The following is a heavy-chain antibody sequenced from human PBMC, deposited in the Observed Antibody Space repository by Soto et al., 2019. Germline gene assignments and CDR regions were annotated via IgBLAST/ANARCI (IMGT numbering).Heavy chain of an antibody. D-gene: IGHD3-10*01. V-gene: IGHV4-39*01. CDR1: GGSISSSSYY. J-gene: IGHJ4*02. CDR2: IYYSGST. CDR3: GRRRVVRGGYFVY. Sequence: QLQLQESGPGLVKPSETLSLTCTVSGGSISSSSYYWGWIRQPPGQGLEWIGRIYYSGSTYYKPSLKIRVTISLDTSKDQFSLQLSSATAADPAVYYCGRRRVVRGGYFVYWGQGTLVTVAS.